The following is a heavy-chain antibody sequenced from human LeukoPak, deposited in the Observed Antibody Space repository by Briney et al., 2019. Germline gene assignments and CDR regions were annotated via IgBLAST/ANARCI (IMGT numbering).Heavy chain of an antibody. J-gene: IGHJ4*02. CDR2: ISGSGSSYS. Sequence: PGGSLRLSCAASGFTFRLYSMNWVRQAPGKGLEWVSSISGSGSSYSYYADSVKGRFTISRDNSKNSLYLQMNSLRVEDTAVYYCVRDYDSTFYFDYWGQGTLVTVSS. CDR1: GFTFRLYS. CDR3: VRDYDSTFYFDY. V-gene: IGHV3-21*01. D-gene: IGHD3-3*01.